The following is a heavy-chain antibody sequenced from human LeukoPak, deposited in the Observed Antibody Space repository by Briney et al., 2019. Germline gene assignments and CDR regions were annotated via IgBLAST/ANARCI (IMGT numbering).Heavy chain of an antibody. CDR3: ARDPGYCSSTSCYDGVNWFDP. J-gene: IGHJ5*02. Sequence: ASVKVSCKASGYTFTGYYMHWERQAPGQGLEWMGWINPNSGGTNYAQKFQGRVTMTRDTSISTAYMELSRLRSDDTAVYYCARDPGYCSSTSCYDGVNWFDPWGQGTLVTVSS. CDR2: INPNSGGT. CDR1: GYTFTGYY. D-gene: IGHD2-2*01. V-gene: IGHV1-2*02.